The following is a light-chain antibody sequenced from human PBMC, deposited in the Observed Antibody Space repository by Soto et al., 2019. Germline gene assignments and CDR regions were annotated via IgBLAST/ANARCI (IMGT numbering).Light chain of an antibody. CDR3: QQYDYSRT. V-gene: IGKV1-5*01. J-gene: IGKJ1*01. Sequence: IQLTQSPSSLSASVGDRVTMTCRASQSISKWLAWYQQKPGTAPKLLIYDASNLETGVPSRFSGSGSGTEFSLTIRGLQPDDFATYYCQQYDYSRTFGQGTKV. CDR1: QSISKW. CDR2: DAS.